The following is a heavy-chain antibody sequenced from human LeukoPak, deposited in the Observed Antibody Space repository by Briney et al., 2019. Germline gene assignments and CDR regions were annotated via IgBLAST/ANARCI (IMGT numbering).Heavy chain of an antibody. J-gene: IGHJ4*02. CDR3: AKSGPVGYSGYVYYFDY. V-gene: IGHV3-30*18. CDR1: GFTFSSYG. D-gene: IGHD5-12*01. CDR2: ISYDGSNK. Sequence: GGSLRLSCAASGFTFSSYGMHWVRQAPGKGLEWVAVISYDGSNKYYADSVKGRFTISRDNSKNTLYLQMNSLRAEDTAVYYCAKSGPVGYSGYVYYFDYWGQGTLATVSS.